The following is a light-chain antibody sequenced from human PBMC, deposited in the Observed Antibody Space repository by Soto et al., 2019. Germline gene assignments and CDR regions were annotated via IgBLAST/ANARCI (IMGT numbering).Light chain of an antibody. J-gene: IGLJ1*01. V-gene: IGLV1-40*01. Sequence: RVTISCTGSSSNIGAGYDVHWYQQLPGTAPKLLIYANTNRPSGVPGRFSGSKSGTSASLAITGLQAEDEADYYCQSYDSSLSGYVFGTGTKVTVL. CDR2: ANT. CDR1: SSNIGAGYD. CDR3: QSYDSSLSGYV.